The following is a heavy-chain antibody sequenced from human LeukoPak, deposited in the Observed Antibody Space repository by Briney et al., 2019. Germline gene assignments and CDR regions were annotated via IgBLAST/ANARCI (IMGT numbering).Heavy chain of an antibody. V-gene: IGHV1-24*01. CDR3: EREYHGGLFDY. CDR2: FDPEDGET. CDR1: GYTLTELS. Sequence: GASVKVSCKVSGYTLTELSIHWVRQAPGKGLEWMGGFDPEDGETVYAQKFQGRVTMTRDTSTSTVYMELRSLRSEDTAVYYCEREYHGGLFDYWGQGTLVTVSS. J-gene: IGHJ4*02. D-gene: IGHD2-15*01.